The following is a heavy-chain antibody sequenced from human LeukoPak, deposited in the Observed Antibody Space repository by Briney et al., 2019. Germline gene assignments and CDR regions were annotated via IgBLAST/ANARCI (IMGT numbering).Heavy chain of an antibody. V-gene: IGHV3-30-3*01. CDR1: GFTFSSYA. J-gene: IGHJ4*02. Sequence: RPGGSLRLSCAASGFTFSSYAMHWVRQAPGKGLEWVAVISYDGSNKYYADSVKGRFTISRDNSKNTLYLQMNSLRAEDTAVYYCAKSFQRSGSYCDYWGQGTLVTVSS. CDR3: AKSFQRSGSYCDY. CDR2: ISYDGSNK. D-gene: IGHD3-10*01.